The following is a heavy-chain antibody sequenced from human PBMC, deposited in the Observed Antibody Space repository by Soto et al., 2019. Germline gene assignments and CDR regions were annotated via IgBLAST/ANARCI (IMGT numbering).Heavy chain of an antibody. CDR2: IYGDDDK. J-gene: IGHJ5*01. Sequence: QITLKESGPALVKPTQTLTQTCTFSGFSLTPHEVGVHWLRQPAGKALERLGVIYGDDDKRSNPSLETRLTITKDRSKNHAVRIMTNTDPLNLATYYCAPNLVYSTNRYLRNDCFDSWGQGTLVTVSS. CDR1: GFSLTPHEVG. CDR3: APNLVYSTNRYLRNDCFDS. D-gene: IGHD2-8*01. V-gene: IGHV2-5*02.